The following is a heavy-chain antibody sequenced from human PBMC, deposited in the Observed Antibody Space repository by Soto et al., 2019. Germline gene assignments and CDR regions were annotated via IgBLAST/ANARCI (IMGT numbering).Heavy chain of an antibody. V-gene: IGHV3-53*01. J-gene: IGHJ6*02. CDR3: ARDSPVDYYDSSGYYPGMDV. CDR1: GFTVSSNY. D-gene: IGHD3-22*01. Sequence: GGSLRLSCAASGFTVSSNYMSWVRQAPGKGLEWVSVIYSGGSTYDADSVKGRFTISRDNSKNTLYLQMNSLRAEDTAVYYCARDSPVDYYDSSGYYPGMDVWGQGTTVTVSS. CDR2: IYSGGST.